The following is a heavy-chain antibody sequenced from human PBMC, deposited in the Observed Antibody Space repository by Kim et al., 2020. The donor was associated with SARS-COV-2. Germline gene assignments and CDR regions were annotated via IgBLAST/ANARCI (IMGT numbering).Heavy chain of an antibody. CDR3: ARGPIGSYMDV. CDR2: THPNIGGT. J-gene: IGHJ6*03. Sequence: ASVKVSCKASGYTFSGYYIHWVRQAPGQGLEWMGWTHPNIGGTKYAQKFQCRVILTRDTSISTAYMDLSWLRSDDTAVFYCARGPIGSYMDVWGKGTTVT. D-gene: IGHD3-10*01. CDR1: GYTFSGYY. V-gene: IGHV1-2*02.